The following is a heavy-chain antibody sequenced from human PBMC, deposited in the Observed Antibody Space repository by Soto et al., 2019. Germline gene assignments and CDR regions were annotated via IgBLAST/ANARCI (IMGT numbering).Heavy chain of an antibody. CDR3: ARLPYDYIWGSYRHPPYYFDY. CDR2: IYYSGST. D-gene: IGHD3-16*02. Sequence: SETLSLTCTVSGGSISSYYWSWIRQPPGKGLEWIGYIYYSGSTNYNPSLKSRVTISVDTSKNQFSLKLSSVTAADTAVYYCARLPYDYIWGSYRHPPYYFDYWGQGTLVTVSS. CDR1: GGSISSYY. V-gene: IGHV4-59*08. J-gene: IGHJ4*02.